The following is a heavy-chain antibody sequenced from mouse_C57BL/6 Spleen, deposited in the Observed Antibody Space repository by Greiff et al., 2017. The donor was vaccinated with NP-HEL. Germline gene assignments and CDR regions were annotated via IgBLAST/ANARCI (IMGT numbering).Heavy chain of an antibody. CDR3: TTVGDGAWFAY. D-gene: IGHD1-1*01. V-gene: IGHV14-4*01. Sequence: EVQLMESGAELVRPGASVKLSCTASGFNIKDDYMHWVKQRPEQGLEWIGWIDPENGDTEYASKFQGKATITADTSSNTAYLQLSSLTSEDTAVYYCTTVGDGAWFAYWGQGTLVTVSA. CDR1: GFNIKDDY. CDR2: IDPENGDT. J-gene: IGHJ3*01.